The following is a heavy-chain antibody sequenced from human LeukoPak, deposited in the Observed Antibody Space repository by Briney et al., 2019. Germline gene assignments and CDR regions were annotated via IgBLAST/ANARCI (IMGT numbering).Heavy chain of an antibody. CDR1: GGTFSNYA. CDR3: AGGRLDSSGYYDYGMDV. V-gene: IGHV1-69*13. J-gene: IGHJ6*02. Sequence: SVKVSCKASGGTFSNYAISWVRQAPGQGLEWMGGIIPIFGTANYAQKFQGRVTITADESTSTAYMELSSLRSEDTAVYYCAGGRLDSSGYYDYGMDVWGQGTTVTVSS. D-gene: IGHD3-22*01. CDR2: IIPIFGTA.